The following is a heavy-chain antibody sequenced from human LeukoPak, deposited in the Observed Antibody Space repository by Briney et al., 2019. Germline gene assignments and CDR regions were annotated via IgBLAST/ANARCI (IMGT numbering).Heavy chain of an antibody. J-gene: IGHJ4*02. Sequence: PGGSLRLSCAASGFTFSSYAMSWVRQALGKGLEWVSAISGSGGSTYYADSVKGRFTISRDNSKNTLYLQMNSLRAEDTAVYYCAKGFDFWSGYFDYWGQGTLVTVSS. CDR2: ISGSGGST. D-gene: IGHD3-3*01. CDR3: AKGFDFWSGYFDY. CDR1: GFTFSSYA. V-gene: IGHV3-23*01.